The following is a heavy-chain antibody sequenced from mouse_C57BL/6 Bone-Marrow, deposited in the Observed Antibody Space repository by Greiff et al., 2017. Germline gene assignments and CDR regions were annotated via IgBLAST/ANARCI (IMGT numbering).Heavy chain of an antibody. V-gene: IGHV10-1*01. D-gene: IGHD1-1*01. CDR3: VEPYYYGSSYSFAY. J-gene: IGHJ3*01. CDR2: IRRKSNNYAT. CDR1: GFSFNTYA. Sequence: EVHLVESGGGLVQPKGSLKLSCAASGFSFNTYAMNWVRQAPGKGLEWVARIRRKSNNYATYYADSVKDRFTISRDDSESMLYLQMNNLKTENTAMYYCVEPYYYGSSYSFAYWGQGTLVTVSA.